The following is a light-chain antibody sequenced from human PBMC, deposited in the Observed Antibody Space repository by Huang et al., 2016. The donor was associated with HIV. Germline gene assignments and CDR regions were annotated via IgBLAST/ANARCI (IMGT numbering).Light chain of an antibody. Sequence: EIVMTQSPATLSVSPGGGATLSCRASQNVRSNLAWYQQTPGQAPRLLIYDTSTRASGVPARFSGSGSGTEFTLTISGLQSEDFAVDYCQQYDNWPPGLTFGGGTKVEI. CDR1: QNVRSN. CDR2: DTS. CDR3: QQYDNWPPGLT. V-gene: IGKV3D-15*01. J-gene: IGKJ4*01.